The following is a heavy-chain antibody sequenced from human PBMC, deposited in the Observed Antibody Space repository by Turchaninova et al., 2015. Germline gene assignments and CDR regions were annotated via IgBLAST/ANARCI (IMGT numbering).Heavy chain of an antibody. J-gene: IGHJ4*02. CDR1: GSSLSTPLMR. Sequence: QVTWKESGPALVNPTQPLTLTCTFSGSSLSTPLMRVSWLRQPPGRALEWLGCIYWNDDKYYSTSLKTRLTISKDTSKNQVVLTMTNMDPVDTATYYCARIDYGDDYWGQGTLVTVSS. CDR3: ARIDYGDDY. V-gene: IGHV2-70*04. CDR2: IYWNDDK. D-gene: IGHD4-17*01.